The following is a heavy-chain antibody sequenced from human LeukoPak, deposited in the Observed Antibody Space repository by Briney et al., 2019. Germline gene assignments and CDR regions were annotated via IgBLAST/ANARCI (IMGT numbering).Heavy chain of an antibody. CDR1: GFTFSNYW. CDR2: IKQDGTEK. J-gene: IGHJ4*02. CDR3: AREFEYSTSTGLDY. D-gene: IGHD6-6*01. V-gene: IGHV3-7*01. Sequence: PGGSLRLSCAASGFTFSNYWMTWVRQAPGKGLEWVASIKQDGTEKNYVDSVKGRFTISRDNAKNSLYLQMNSLRAEDTAVYYCAREFEYSTSTGLDYWGQGTLVTVSS.